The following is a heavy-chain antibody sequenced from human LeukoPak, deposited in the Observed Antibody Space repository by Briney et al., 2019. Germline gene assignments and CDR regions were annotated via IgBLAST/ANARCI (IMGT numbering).Heavy chain of an antibody. J-gene: IGHJ4*02. CDR2: IYYSGST. CDR3: ARLGGYEDY. D-gene: IGHD5-12*01. Sequence: SETLSLTCTVSGGSISSSSYYWGWIRQPPGKGLEWIGYIYYSGSTSYNPSLKSRVTISIETSKSQFSLKLNSVTAADTAVYYCARLGGYEDYWGQGTLVTVSS. CDR1: GGSISSSSYY. V-gene: IGHV4-61*05.